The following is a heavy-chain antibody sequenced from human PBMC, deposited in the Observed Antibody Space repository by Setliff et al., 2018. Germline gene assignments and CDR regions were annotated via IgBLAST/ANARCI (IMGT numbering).Heavy chain of an antibody. CDR2: ISSGGSST. V-gene: IGHV3-11*01. CDR3: AKDRVNDGYWDFDS. CDR1: GFTFSDYY. D-gene: IGHD1-1*01. Sequence: GGSLRLSCAASGFTFSDYYMSWLRQAPGKGLEWVSHISSGGSSTYYADSVKGRFTISRDNAKKSLYLQMNSLRAEDTATYYCAKDRVNDGYWDFDSWGQGSPVTVSS. J-gene: IGHJ4*02.